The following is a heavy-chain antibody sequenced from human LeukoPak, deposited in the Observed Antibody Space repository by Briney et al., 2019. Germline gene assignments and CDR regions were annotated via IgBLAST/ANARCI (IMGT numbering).Heavy chain of an antibody. CDR3: ARGPSGYHNT. CDR1: GGSFSGYY. Sequence: PSETLSLTCVVSGGSFSGYYWSWIRQPPGKGLEWIGEINNSGSTNYNPSLKSRVTISVDTSKNQFSLKVSSVTAADTAVYYCARGPSGYHNTGGQGTLVTVSS. J-gene: IGHJ4*02. CDR2: INNSGST. D-gene: IGHD5-12*01. V-gene: IGHV4-34*01.